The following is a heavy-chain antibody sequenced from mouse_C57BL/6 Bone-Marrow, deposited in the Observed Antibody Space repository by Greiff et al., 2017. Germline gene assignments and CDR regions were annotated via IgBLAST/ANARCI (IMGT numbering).Heavy chain of an antibody. D-gene: IGHD6-1*01. CDR2: IDPSDSYT. Sequence: VQLQQPGAELVRPGTSVKLSCKASGYTFTSYWMHWVKQRPGQGLEWIGVIDPSDSYTNYNQKFKGKATLTVDTSSSTAYMQLSSLTSEDSAVYYCARGAARGFAYWGQGTLVTVSA. J-gene: IGHJ3*01. CDR3: ARGAARGFAY. CDR1: GYTFTSYW. V-gene: IGHV1-59*01.